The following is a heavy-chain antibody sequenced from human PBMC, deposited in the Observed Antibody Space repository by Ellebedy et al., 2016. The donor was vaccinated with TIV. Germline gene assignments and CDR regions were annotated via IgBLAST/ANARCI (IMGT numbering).Heavy chain of an antibody. D-gene: IGHD3-16*01. Sequence: GESLKISCAASGFTFTDYYMSWIRQSPGKGLEWVSYISISGTTVYYADSAKGRFTISRDNSKNTLFLQMNNWRVEDTAMYYCARDDALDGGYLDSWGQGTLVTVSS. CDR2: ISISGTTV. CDR1: GFTFTDYY. V-gene: IGHV3-11*01. J-gene: IGHJ4*02. CDR3: ARDDALDGGYLDS.